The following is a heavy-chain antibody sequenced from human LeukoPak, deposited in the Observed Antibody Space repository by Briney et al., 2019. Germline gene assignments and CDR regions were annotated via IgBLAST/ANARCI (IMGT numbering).Heavy chain of an antibody. CDR2: ISSSSSTI. D-gene: IGHD2-21*02. Sequence: GGSLRLSCAASGFTFSDYSMNRVRQAPGKGLEWVSYISSSSSTIYYADSVKGRFTISRDNAKKSLYLQMNSLRDEDTAVYYCASVTEGYWGQGTLVTVSS. J-gene: IGHJ4*01. V-gene: IGHV3-48*02. CDR1: GFTFSDYS. CDR3: ASVTEGY.